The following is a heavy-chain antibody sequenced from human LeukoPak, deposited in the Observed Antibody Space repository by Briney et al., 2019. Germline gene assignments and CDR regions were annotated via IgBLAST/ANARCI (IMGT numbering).Heavy chain of an antibody. CDR1: GGSISRYY. J-gene: IGHJ6*03. V-gene: IGHV4-59*01. CDR2: IYYSGST. CDR3: ARANPDYCSGGSCYHNYYYYYMDV. D-gene: IGHD2-15*01. Sequence: SETLSLTCTVSGGSISRYYWSWIRQPPGKGMEWIGYIYYSGSTNYNPSLKSRVTISVDTSKNQFSLKLSSVTAADTAVYYCARANPDYCSGGSCYHNYYYYYMDVWGKGTTVTVSS.